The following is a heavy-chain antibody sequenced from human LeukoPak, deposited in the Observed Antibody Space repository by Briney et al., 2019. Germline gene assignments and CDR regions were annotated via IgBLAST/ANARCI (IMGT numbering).Heavy chain of an antibody. CDR3: ARASYSYDINGWVPFDY. CDR2: IYTSGST. V-gene: IGHV4-61*02. D-gene: IGHD3-22*01. Sequence: SETLSLTCTVSGNSISSGDYYWSWIRQPAGKGLEWIGRIYTSGSTNYNPSLKSRVTISGDTSKDQFSLRLSSVTAADTAVYYCARASYSYDINGWVPFDYWGQGTLVTVSS. CDR1: GNSISSGDYY. J-gene: IGHJ4*02.